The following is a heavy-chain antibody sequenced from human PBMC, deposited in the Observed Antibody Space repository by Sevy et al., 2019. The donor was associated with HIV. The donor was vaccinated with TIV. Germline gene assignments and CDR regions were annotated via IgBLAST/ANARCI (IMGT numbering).Heavy chain of an antibody. D-gene: IGHD6-13*01. CDR3: ARDRSSSRPKYFQH. CDR2: IWYDGSNK. J-gene: IGHJ1*01. CDR1: GFTFSSYG. Sequence: GGSPRLSCAASGFTFSSYGMHWVRQAPGKGLEWVAVIWYDGSNKYYADSVKGRFTISRDNSKNTLYLQMNSLRAEDTAVYYCARDRSSSRPKYFQHWGQGTLVTVSS. V-gene: IGHV3-33*01.